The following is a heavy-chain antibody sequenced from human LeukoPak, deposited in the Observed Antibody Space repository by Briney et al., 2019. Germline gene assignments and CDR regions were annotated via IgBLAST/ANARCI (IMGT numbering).Heavy chain of an antibody. V-gene: IGHV5-51*01. J-gene: IGHJ4*02. CDR3: ARLGGLTGLNYSDY. CDR2: IYPGDSDT. CDR1: GYSFASYW. Sequence: GQSLKISCQGSGYSFASYWIAWVRQMPGKGLEWMGIIYPGDSDTRYSPSFQGQVTISADKSITAAYLQWSSLKASDTPMYYCARLGGLTGLNYSDYWGQGTLVTVSS.